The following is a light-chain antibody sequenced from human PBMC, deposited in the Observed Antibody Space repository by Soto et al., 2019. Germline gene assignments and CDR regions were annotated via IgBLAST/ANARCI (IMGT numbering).Light chain of an antibody. J-gene: IGKJ3*01. Sequence: EIVMTQSPATLSVSPGERATLSCRASQSVSSNLAWYQQKPGQAHRLLFSDRSTRATGIPARFTGSGSGTDFTLTISSLQSEDFAVYYCQQYNNWHWTCGPGTEVDMK. V-gene: IGKV3-15*01. CDR1: QSVSSN. CDR3: QQYNNWHWT. CDR2: DRS.